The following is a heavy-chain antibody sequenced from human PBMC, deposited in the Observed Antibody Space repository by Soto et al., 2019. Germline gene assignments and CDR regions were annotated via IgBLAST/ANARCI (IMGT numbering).Heavy chain of an antibody. J-gene: IGHJ4*02. D-gene: IGHD1-20*01. CDR2: VSFDGSNK. Sequence: QVQLVESGGGVVQPGRSLRLSCAASGFTFSTHAMHWVRQAPGKGLECVAIVSFDGSNKYYADSVKGRFTISRDNSKNTLYLQMSGLSPADTAVYYCARDQTGITTTGRGCIDHWGQGTLVNVSS. V-gene: IGHV3-30-3*01. CDR3: ARDQTGITTTGRGCIDH. CDR1: GFTFSTHA.